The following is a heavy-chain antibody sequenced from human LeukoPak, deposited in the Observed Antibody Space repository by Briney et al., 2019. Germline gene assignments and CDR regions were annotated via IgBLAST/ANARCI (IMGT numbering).Heavy chain of an antibody. V-gene: IGHV3-74*01. CDR3: ARDSGFKGAFDY. CDR1: GFTFSSYW. CDR2: INSDGSST. D-gene: IGHD3-10*01. Sequence: GGSLRLSCAASGFTFSSYWMHWVRQAPGKGLVWVSRINSDGSSTSYADSVKGRFAISRDNAKNTLYLQMNSLRAEDTAVYYCARDSGFKGAFDYWGQGTLVTVSS. J-gene: IGHJ4*02.